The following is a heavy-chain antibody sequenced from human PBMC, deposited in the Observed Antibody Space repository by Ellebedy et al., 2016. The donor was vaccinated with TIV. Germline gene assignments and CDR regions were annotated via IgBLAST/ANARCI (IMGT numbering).Heavy chain of an antibody. V-gene: IGHV3-11*05. CDR2: VSSRSSYA. Sequence: GESLKIPCGASGFTFSDYYMNWIRQSPGKGLEWVSWVSSRSSYAYYADSVKGRFTISRDTSKNTIYLQMNSLRAEDTAVYYCARESEYADYDALSTWGQGTLVTVSS. J-gene: IGHJ5*02. CDR3: ARESEYADYDALST. CDR1: GFTFSDYY. D-gene: IGHD4-17*01.